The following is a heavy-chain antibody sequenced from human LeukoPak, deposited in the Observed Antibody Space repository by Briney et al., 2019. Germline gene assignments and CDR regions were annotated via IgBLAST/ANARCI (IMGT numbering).Heavy chain of an antibody. V-gene: IGHV3-23*01. Sequence: GGSLRLSCAASGFTFSNYGMSWVRQAPGKGLEWVSSLSGRGLSTYYADSVKGRFTISRDNSKNTLYLQMNSLRAEDTAVYYCAKDRGYCSSTSCYLPDYWGQGTLVTVSS. D-gene: IGHD2-2*01. CDR3: AKDRGYCSSTSCYLPDY. J-gene: IGHJ4*02. CDR1: GFTFSNYG. CDR2: LSGRGLST.